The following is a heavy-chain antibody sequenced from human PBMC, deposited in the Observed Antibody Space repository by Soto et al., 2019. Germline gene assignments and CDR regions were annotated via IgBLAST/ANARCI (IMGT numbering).Heavy chain of an antibody. V-gene: IGHV1-69*02. CDR3: ASGVTYTGFDYLFDN. D-gene: IGHD5-12*01. CDR1: GGTFNNYT. Sequence: VQLVQSGAEVKKPGSSVKVSCKTSGGTFNNYTINWVRQAPGQGLEWMGRIITVVDIANSALKFRDRVSITTDKATSTAYMELSSLRSEDTAMYYCASGVTYTGFDYLFDNWGQGTLVSGSS. J-gene: IGHJ4*02. CDR2: IITVVDIA.